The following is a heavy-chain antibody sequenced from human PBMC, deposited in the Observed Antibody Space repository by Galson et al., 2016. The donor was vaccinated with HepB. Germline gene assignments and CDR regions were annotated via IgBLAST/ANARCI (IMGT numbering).Heavy chain of an antibody. V-gene: IGHV5-51*01. D-gene: IGHD3-10*01. CDR1: GYSFMTYW. CDR3: ARQRGVTGGELQY. J-gene: IGHJ4*02. Sequence: QSGAEVKKPGESLRISCTASGYSFMTYWIGWVRQMPGKGLEWMGIIYPGASDARYRASFKGQVTISVDNSISTAYRQWSSLKTSDTATYYCARQRGVTGGELQYWGQGTLVTVSS. CDR2: IYPGASDA.